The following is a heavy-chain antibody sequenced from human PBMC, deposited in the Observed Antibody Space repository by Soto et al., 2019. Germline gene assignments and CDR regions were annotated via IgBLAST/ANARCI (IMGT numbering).Heavy chain of an antibody. J-gene: IGHJ6*02. CDR1: VFSVSNNY. CDR3: ARGGGVAVRPHYYYYGMDV. Sequence: EVQLVESEGGLIQPGGSLRLSCVASVFSVSNNYMSWVRQAPGKGLEWVSVIYSDGSTYYADSVKGRFTISRDNSRNTVYLQTNSLRAEDTAVYYCARGGGVAVRPHYYYYGMDVWGQGTTVTVSS. D-gene: IGHD6-6*01. CDR2: IYSDGST. V-gene: IGHV3-53*01.